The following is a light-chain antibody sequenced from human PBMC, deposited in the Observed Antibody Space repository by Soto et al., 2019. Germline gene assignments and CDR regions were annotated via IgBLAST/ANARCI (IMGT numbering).Light chain of an antibody. CDR3: QQYGSSFRYT. Sequence: EIVLTQSPGTLSLSPGERATLSCRASQSVNGNYLTWYQQKPGQAPRLLIYSASRRATGIPDRFSGSGSGTDFTLTISRLEPEEFAVYYCQQYGSSFRYTFGQGTKLEIK. CDR1: QSVNGNY. V-gene: IGKV3-20*01. CDR2: SAS. J-gene: IGKJ2*01.